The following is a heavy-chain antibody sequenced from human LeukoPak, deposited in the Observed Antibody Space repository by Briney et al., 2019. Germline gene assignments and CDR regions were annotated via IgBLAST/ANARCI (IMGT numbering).Heavy chain of an antibody. V-gene: IGHV4-39*01. CDR1: GGSISRNSYY. CDR2: IYYSGST. D-gene: IGHD6-19*01. CDR3: ASRDSGWYQGDDY. Sequence: PSETLSLTCTVSGGSISRNSYYWGWIRQPPGKGREGSGSIYYSGSTYSNPSLKSRVTISVDTSKNQFSLKLSSVTAADTAVYYCASRDSGWYQGDDYWGQGTLVTVSS. J-gene: IGHJ4*02.